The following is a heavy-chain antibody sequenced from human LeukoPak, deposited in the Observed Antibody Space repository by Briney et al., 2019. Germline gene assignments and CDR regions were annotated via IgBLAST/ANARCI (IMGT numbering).Heavy chain of an antibody. D-gene: IGHD2-2*01. J-gene: IGHJ5*02. V-gene: IGHV4-4*02. CDR3: AREPICLGYCSSPNWFDP. CDR1: GGSISSSNW. Sequence: SETLSLTCAVSGGSISSSNWWSWVRQPPGKGLEWIGEIYHSGSTNYNPSLKSRVTISVDKSKNQFSLKLSSVTAADTAVYYCAREPICLGYCSSPNWFDPWGQGTLVTVSS. CDR2: IYHSGST.